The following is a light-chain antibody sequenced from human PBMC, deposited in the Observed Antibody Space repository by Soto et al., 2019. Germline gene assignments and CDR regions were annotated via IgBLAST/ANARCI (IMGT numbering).Light chain of an antibody. V-gene: IGLV4-60*03. Sequence: QSVLTQSSSASASMGSSVRLTCTLSSGHSSYIIAWHQQQPGKAPRYLMKVEGSGSYNKGSGVPDRFSGSSSGADRYLTISNLQSEDEADYYCETWDSNTRLFGGGTKLTVL. CDR1: SGHSSYI. J-gene: IGLJ2*01. CDR2: VEGSGSY. CDR3: ETWDSNTRL.